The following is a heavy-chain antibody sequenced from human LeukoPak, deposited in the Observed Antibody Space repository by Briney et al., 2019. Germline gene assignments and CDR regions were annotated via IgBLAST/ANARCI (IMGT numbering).Heavy chain of an antibody. D-gene: IGHD2-15*01. J-gene: IGHJ4*02. CDR2: ISAYNGDT. Sequence: ASVKVSCKASGYRFNTYGITWVRLAPGQGLEWMGWISAYNGDTKYAQRVQDRVTMTTDTSTKTAYMELRSLRSDDTAVYYCASGYCSGGSCYGLLDNWGQGTLVIVSS. CDR1: GYRFNTYG. CDR3: ASGYCSGGSCYGLLDN. V-gene: IGHV1-18*01.